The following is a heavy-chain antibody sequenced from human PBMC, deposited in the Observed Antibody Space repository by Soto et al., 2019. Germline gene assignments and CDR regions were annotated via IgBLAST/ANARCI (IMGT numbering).Heavy chain of an antibody. CDR3: ARDDGYYYDGLDI. CDR2: MHTGGTT. J-gene: IGHJ3*02. Sequence: QVQLQESGPGLVKPSETLSLTCTVSGGSISGYHWSWIRQPAGKGLDWIGRMHTGGTTDYNPSLESRVAMAVDTSKKQFFLKLSSVTAADTAVYYCARDDGYYYDGLDIWGQGTKVTVS. V-gene: IGHV4-4*07. CDR1: GGSISGYH. D-gene: IGHD3-22*01.